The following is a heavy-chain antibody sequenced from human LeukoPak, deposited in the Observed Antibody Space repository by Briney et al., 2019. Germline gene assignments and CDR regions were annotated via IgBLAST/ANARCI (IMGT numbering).Heavy chain of an antibody. D-gene: IGHD6-6*01. CDR3: AGPLKSIAARYFDL. V-gene: IGHV1-69*04. CDR1: GGTFSSYA. CDR2: IIPILGII. Sequence: GASVKVSCKASGGTFSSYAISWVRQAPGQGLEWMGRIIPILGIINYAQKFQGRVTITADKSTSTAYMEPSSLRSEDTAVYYCAGPLKSIAARYFDLWGRGTLVTVSS. J-gene: IGHJ2*01.